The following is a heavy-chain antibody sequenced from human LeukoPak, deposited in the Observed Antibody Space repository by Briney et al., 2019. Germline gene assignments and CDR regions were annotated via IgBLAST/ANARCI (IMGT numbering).Heavy chain of an antibody. J-gene: IGHJ4*02. Sequence: QPGGSLRLSCAASGFAFSSYWMHWVRQAPGKGLVRVARINSDGSSAIHADSMKGRFTISRDNAKNTLYLQMNSLRAEDTAVYYCARLRGYCSGGSCYSDYWGQGTLVAVSS. CDR2: INSDGSSA. CDR3: ARLRGYCSGGSCYSDY. D-gene: IGHD2-15*01. V-gene: IGHV3-74*01. CDR1: GFAFSSYW.